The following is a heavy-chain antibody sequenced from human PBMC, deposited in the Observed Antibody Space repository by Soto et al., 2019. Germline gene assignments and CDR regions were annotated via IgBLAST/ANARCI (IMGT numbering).Heavy chain of an antibody. Sequence: QVQLVQSGAEVKNPGASVKVSGQASNYLFGAFGISWVRQAPGQGLEWMGWITPYNGNTHYAEKFQDRVTMTADKATPTAYMEVRRLTTDDTAVYFCARISARRNDFDVWGQGTVVTVSS. CDR2: ITPYNGNT. CDR1: NYLFGAFG. V-gene: IGHV1-18*01. J-gene: IGHJ3*01. CDR3: ARISARRNDFDV.